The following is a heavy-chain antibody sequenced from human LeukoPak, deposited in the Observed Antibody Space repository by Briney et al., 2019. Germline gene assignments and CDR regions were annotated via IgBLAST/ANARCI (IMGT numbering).Heavy chain of an antibody. J-gene: IGHJ2*01. CDR2: IYYSGST. Sequence: SETLSLTCTVSGGSNSSSSYYWGWIRQPPGKGLEWIGSIYYSGSTYYNPSLKSRVTISVDTSKNQFSLKLSSVTAADTAVYYCARSTTVVKDPYWYFDLWGRGTLVTVSS. CDR1: GGSNSSSSYY. D-gene: IGHD4-23*01. CDR3: ARSTTVVKDPYWYFDL. V-gene: IGHV4-39*07.